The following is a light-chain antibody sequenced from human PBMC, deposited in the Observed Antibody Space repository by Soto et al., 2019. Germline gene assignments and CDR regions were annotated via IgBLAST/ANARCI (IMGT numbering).Light chain of an antibody. CDR3: CSYAGSYTGV. CDR1: SSDVGGYNY. Sequence: QSVLTQPRSVSGSPGQSVTISCTGTSSDVGGYNYVSWYQQHPGKAPKLMIYDVSKRPSGVPGRFSGSKSGNTASLTISGLQAEDEADYYCCSYAGSYTGVFGGGTKVTVL. J-gene: IGLJ2*01. V-gene: IGLV2-11*01. CDR2: DVS.